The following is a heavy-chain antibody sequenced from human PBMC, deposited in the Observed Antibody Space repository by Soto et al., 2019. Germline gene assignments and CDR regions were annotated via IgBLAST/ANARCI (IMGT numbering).Heavy chain of an antibody. J-gene: IGHJ4*02. CDR1: GVSFSTYY. Sequence: QVQLQESGPGLVKPSETLSLTCTVSGVSFSTYYWSWIRQAPGKGLEWIGYIYYSGSSNYNPPLKSRVTMSVDTSKNQLSLNLSSVTAADTAVYYCARDQGGPFDYWGQGTLVTVSS. CDR2: IYYSGSS. CDR3: ARDQGGPFDY. D-gene: IGHD2-15*01. V-gene: IGHV4-59*01.